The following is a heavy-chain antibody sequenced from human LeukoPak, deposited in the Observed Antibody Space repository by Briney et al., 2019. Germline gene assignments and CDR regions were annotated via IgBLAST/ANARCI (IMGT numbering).Heavy chain of an antibody. CDR3: ARRVSRRAARPGIDP. V-gene: IGHV4-38-2*02. CDR1: QFSISGGDS. CDR2: MHHGGNT. Sequence: PSETLSLTCTVSQFSISGGDSWGWIRQPPGKGMQWLATMHHGGNTFYNPSLESRVSRSMDTSKNQFSLKLSSVTAADTAVYYCARRVSRRAARPGIDPWGQGTLVTVSS. D-gene: IGHD6-6*01. J-gene: IGHJ5*02.